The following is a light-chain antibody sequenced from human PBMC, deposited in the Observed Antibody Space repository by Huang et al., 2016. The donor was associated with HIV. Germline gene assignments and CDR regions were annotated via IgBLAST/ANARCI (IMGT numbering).Light chain of an antibody. CDR3: QQYKNWPTYT. CDR1: QSVSSN. V-gene: IGKV3-15*01. Sequence: EIVMTQSPATLSLSPGERATLSCRASQSVSSNLAWYQQKPGQAPRRLIHGASTRATGIPGRFSGSGSGTEFTLTISSLQSEDFAVYHCQQYKNWPTYTFGQGTKLEIK. CDR2: GAS. J-gene: IGKJ2*01.